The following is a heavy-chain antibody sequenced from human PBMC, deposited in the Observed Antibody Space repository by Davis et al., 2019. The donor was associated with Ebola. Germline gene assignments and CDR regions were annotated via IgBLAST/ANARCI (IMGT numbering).Heavy chain of an antibody. CDR1: GITFSSYS. V-gene: IGHV3-21*01. CDR2: ISSSSSYI. J-gene: IGHJ4*02. CDR3: ARDRNGDYLDY. Sequence: GGSLRLSCAASGITFSSYSMNWVRQAPGKGLEWVSSISSSSSYIYYADSVKGRFTISRDNAKNSLYLQMNSLRAEDTAVYYCARDRNGDYLDYWGQGTLVTVSS. D-gene: IGHD4-17*01.